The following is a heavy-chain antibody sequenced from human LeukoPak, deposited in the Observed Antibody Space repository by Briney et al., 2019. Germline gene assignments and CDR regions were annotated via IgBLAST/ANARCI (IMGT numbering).Heavy chain of an antibody. J-gene: IGHJ4*02. Sequence: GGSLRLSCAASGFTFSSYSMNWVRQAPGKGLEGVSSISSSSSYIYDADSMKGRFTISRDNAKSSLYMQMNSLRAEDTAVYYCARSKSPGLYSSSRPRWWGQGTLVTVSS. V-gene: IGHV3-21*01. CDR1: GFTFSSYS. CDR2: ISSSSSYI. D-gene: IGHD6-6*01. CDR3: ARSKSPGLYSSSRPRW.